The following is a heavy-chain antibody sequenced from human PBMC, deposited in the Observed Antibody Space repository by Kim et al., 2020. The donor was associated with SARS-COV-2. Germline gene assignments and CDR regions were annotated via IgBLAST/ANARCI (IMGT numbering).Heavy chain of an antibody. CDR3: AGGVSGSVEVY. J-gene: IGHJ4*02. V-gene: IGHV4-4*07. CDR1: GGSINTDY. CDR2: IYGDGGT. Sequence: SETLSLICTVSGGSINTDYWSWIRQPAGKGLEWIGRIYGDGGTTYNASLTSRVTMSIDTSKKQFSLRLTSVTAADTAVYYCAGGVSGSVEVYWGQGTLVT.